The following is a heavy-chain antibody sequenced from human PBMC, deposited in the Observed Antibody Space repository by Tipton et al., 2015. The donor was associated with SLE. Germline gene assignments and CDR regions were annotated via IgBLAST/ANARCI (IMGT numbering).Heavy chain of an antibody. CDR2: VFYSGST. D-gene: IGHD5-12*01. V-gene: IGHV4-59*01. CDR3: ARAEYSAYDVPQFDL. CDR1: GGSIGYYY. Sequence: TLSLTCSVSGGSIGYYYWNWIRQPPGKGLEWIGYVFYSGSTTYNPSFRGGVTMSVDTSKIQFSLRLNSVTAADTAIYYCARAEYSAYDVPQFDLWGQGALVTVSS. J-gene: IGHJ4*02.